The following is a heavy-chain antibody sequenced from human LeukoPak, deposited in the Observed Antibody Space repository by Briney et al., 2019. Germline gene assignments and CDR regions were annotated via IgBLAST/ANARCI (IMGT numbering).Heavy chain of an antibody. Sequence: SQTLSLTCAISGDSVSSNSTSWNWIRQSPSRGLEWLGRTYYRSKWYNDYAVSVRSRITVNPDTSKNQFSLQLNSVTPEDTAVYYCAREDYGGKSGTYFDYWGQGTLVTVSS. CDR2: TYYRSKWYN. CDR1: GDSVSSNSTS. V-gene: IGHV6-1*01. CDR3: AREDYGGKSGTYFDY. J-gene: IGHJ4*02. D-gene: IGHD4-23*01.